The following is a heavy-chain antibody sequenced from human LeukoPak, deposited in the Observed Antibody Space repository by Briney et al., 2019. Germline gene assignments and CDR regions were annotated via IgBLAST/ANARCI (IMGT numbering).Heavy chain of an antibody. CDR1: GYSFTSYW. J-gene: IGHJ4*02. Sequence: RPGESLKISCKGSGYSFTSYWIGWVRQMPGKGLEWMGVIYPGDSDTRYRPSFQGQVPISADKSISTAYLQWSSLKASDTAMYYCARQQGVGYCSSTSCEFDYWGQGTLVTVSS. CDR2: IYPGDSDT. D-gene: IGHD2-2*01. V-gene: IGHV5-51*01. CDR3: ARQQGVGYCSSTSCEFDY.